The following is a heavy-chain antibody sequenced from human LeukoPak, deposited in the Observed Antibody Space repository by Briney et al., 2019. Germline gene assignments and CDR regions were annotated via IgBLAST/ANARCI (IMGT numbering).Heavy chain of an antibody. CDR1: GNTFTGYY. CDR2: INPNSGGT. Sequence: ASVKVSCKASGNTFTGYYMHWVRQAPGQGLEWMGWINPNSGGTNYAQKFQGRVTMTRDASISTAYMELSRLRSDDTAVYYCARLDTAMVQNDYWGQGTLVTVSS. V-gene: IGHV1-2*02. D-gene: IGHD5-18*01. J-gene: IGHJ4*02. CDR3: ARLDTAMVQNDY.